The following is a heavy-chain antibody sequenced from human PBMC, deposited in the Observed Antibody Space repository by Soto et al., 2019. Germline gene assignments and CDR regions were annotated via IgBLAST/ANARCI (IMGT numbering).Heavy chain of an antibody. J-gene: IGHJ5*02. CDR2: IYYSGST. Sequence: NPSETLSLTCTVSGGSISSSSYYWGWIRQPPGKGLEWIGSIYYSGSTYYNPSLKSRVTISVDASKNQFSLKLSSVTAADTAVYYCARRRTSSSSRGFDPWGQGTLVTVS. CDR3: ARRRTSSSSRGFDP. D-gene: IGHD6-6*01. V-gene: IGHV4-39*01. CDR1: GGSISSSSYY.